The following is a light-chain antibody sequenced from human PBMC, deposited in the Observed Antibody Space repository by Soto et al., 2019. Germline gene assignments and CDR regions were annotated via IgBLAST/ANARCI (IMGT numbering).Light chain of an antibody. CDR2: KEP. Sequence: DIQMTQSPSTLSASVGDRVNMTCWASQNIGSWVAWYQQQPGKGPKFLINKEPNLESGVPSGISGSGCGTEFTPTISSLPPDNFATYYCLQFNTFPWTFGQGTKVDIK. V-gene: IGKV1-5*03. J-gene: IGKJ1*01. CDR1: QNIGSW. CDR3: LQFNTFPWT.